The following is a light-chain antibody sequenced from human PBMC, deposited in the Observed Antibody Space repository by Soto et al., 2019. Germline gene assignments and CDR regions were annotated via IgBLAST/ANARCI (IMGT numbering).Light chain of an antibody. CDR3: QHYGASHYM. CDR2: GAS. V-gene: IGKV3-20*01. CDR1: QSVSSSY. Sequence: EIVLTQSPGPLSLSPGERATLSCRASQSVSSSYLAWYQQKPGQAPRLLIHGASTRASGIADKFSGSGSGADFSLTISRLEPEDFAVYYCQHYGASHYMFGQGTKLEIK. J-gene: IGKJ2*01.